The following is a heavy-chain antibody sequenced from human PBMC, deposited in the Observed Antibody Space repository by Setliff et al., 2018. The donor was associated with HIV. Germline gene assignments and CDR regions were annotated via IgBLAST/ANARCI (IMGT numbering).Heavy chain of an antibody. V-gene: IGHV3-7*03. Sequence: GGSLRLSCAASEFIFSSYRMSWVRQAPGKGLEWVAYIKQDGSQKFYVDSVKGRFTISRDNAKNSVYLQMNSLRVEDTAVYYCARWPREVAEMGGAFDSWGQGTMVTVSS. CDR1: EFIFSSYR. D-gene: IGHD3-16*01. CDR2: IKQDGSQK. J-gene: IGHJ3*02. CDR3: ARWPREVAEMGGAFDS.